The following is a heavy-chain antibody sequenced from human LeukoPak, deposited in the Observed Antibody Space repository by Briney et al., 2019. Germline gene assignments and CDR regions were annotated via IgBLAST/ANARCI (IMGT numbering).Heavy chain of an antibody. CDR2: IYHSGSP. Sequence: PSETLSLTCAVSGDSISSGGYSWSWIRQPPGKGLEWIGYIYHSGSPYYSPSPKSRVTISVDRSKNQFSLKVSSVTAADTAVYYCARGSGSFAIHAFDIWGQGTMVTVSS. V-gene: IGHV4-30-2*01. J-gene: IGHJ3*02. CDR1: GDSISSGGYS. D-gene: IGHD1-26*01. CDR3: ARGSGSFAIHAFDI.